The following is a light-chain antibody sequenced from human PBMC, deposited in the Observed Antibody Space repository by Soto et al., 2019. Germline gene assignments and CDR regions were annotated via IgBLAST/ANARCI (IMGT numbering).Light chain of an antibody. V-gene: IGKV3-11*01. J-gene: IGKJ1*01. CDR1: QSVIRY. CDR2: DAS. Sequence: SVSTERPATLRWSPEERASLSCRASQSVIRYLAWYQQRPGQAPRLLIYDASYRATGIPARFSGSGSGTDFTLTISSLEPEDFAVYYCQHRFNWPWTVGQGTKVDI. CDR3: QHRFNWPWT.